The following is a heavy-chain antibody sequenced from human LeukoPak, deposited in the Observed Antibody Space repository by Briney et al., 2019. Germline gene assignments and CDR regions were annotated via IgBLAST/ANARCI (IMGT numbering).Heavy chain of an antibody. D-gene: IGHD3-22*01. CDR1: GGTFSSYA. CDR2: IIPIFGTA. V-gene: IGHV1-69*01. J-gene: IGHJ1*01. Sequence: SVKVSCKASGGTFSSYAISWVRQAPGQGLEWMGGIIPIFGTANYAQKFQGRVTITADESTSTAYMELSSLRSEDTAVYYCARMTYYYDSSLGYFQHWGQGTLVTVSS. CDR3: ARMTYYYDSSLGYFQH.